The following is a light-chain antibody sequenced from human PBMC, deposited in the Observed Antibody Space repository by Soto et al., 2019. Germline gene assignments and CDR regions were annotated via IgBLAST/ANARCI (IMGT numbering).Light chain of an antibody. CDR2: GNS. CDR3: QCDDSSRIVV. Sequence: QPVLTQPTPVSGAPGQRVPISCTGSSSNIGAGYDVHWYQQLPGTAPKLLIYGNSNRPSGVPDRFSGSKSGTSATLAITELQAEDEAYYCCQCDDSSRIVVFGGGTQLTVL. V-gene: IGLV1-40*01. CDR1: SSNIGAGYD. J-gene: IGLJ2*01.